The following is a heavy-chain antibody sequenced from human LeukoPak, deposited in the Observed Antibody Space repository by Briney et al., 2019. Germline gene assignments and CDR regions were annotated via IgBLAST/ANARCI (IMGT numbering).Heavy chain of an antibody. Sequence: PSETLSLTCTVSGCSISSSSYFWGWIRQPPGKGLEWIGSRYYSGRTYYNPSLKSRVTISLDTSKNQFSLKLSSVTAADTAVYYCARDRGRYYGDYNWFDPWGQGTLVTVSS. J-gene: IGHJ5*02. D-gene: IGHD4-17*01. V-gene: IGHV4-39*07. CDR1: GCSISSSSYF. CDR3: ARDRGRYYGDYNWFDP. CDR2: RYYSGRT.